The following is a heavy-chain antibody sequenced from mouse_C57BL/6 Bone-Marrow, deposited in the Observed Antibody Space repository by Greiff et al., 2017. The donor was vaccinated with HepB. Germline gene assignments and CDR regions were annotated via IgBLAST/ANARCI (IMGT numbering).Heavy chain of an antibody. CDR3: ANPLFDYGTY. J-gene: IGHJ2*01. Sequence: QVQLKESGAELARPGASVKLSCKASGYTFTSYGISWVKQRTGQGLEWIGEIYPRSGNTYYNEKFKGKATLTADKSSSTAYMELRSLTSEDSAVYFCANPLFDYGTYWGQGTTLTVSS. D-gene: IGHD2-4*01. CDR2: IYPRSGNT. V-gene: IGHV1-81*01. CDR1: GYTFTSYG.